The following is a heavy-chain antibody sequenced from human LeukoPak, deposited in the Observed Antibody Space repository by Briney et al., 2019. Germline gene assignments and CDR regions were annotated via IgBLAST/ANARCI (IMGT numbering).Heavy chain of an antibody. J-gene: IGHJ4*02. CDR2: INHSGST. V-gene: IGHV4-34*01. CDR1: GGSFSGYY. D-gene: IGHD3-22*01. Sequence: SETLSLTCAVYGGSFSGYYWSWIRQPPGKGLEWLGEINHSGSTNYNPSLKSRVTISVDTSKNQFSLKLSSVTAADTAVYYCARTGTYYYDSSGYTHWGQGTLVTVSS. CDR3: ARTGTYYYDSSGYTH.